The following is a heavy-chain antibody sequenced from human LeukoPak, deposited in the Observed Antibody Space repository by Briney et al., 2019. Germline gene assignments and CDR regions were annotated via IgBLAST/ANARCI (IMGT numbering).Heavy chain of an antibody. J-gene: IGHJ5*02. Sequence: ASVKVSCKASGYTFTSYGISWVRQAPGQGLEWMGWISAYNGNTNYAQKLQGRVTMTTDTSTSTAYMELRSLRSDDTVVYYCARGFSRGYCSSTSCSRNWFDPWGQGTLVTVSS. CDR2: ISAYNGNT. D-gene: IGHD2-2*01. CDR3: ARGFSRGYCSSTSCSRNWFDP. CDR1: GYTFTSYG. V-gene: IGHV1-18*01.